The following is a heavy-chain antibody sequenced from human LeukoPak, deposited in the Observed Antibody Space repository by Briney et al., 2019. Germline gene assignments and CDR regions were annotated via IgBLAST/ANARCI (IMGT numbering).Heavy chain of an antibody. CDR2: ISYDGSNK. D-gene: IGHD5-12*01. J-gene: IGHJ4*02. Sequence: GRSLRLSCAASGFTFSSYAMHWVRQAPGKGLEWVAVISYDGSNKYYADSVKGRFTISRDNSKNTLYLQMNSLRAEDTAVYYCAKGGYDDAMALDYWGQGTLVTVSS. CDR3: AKGGYDDAMALDY. V-gene: IGHV3-30-3*01. CDR1: GFTFSSYA.